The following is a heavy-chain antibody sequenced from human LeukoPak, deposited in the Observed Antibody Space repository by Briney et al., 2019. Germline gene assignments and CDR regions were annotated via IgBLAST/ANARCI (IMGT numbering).Heavy chain of an antibody. CDR1: GYSISSGYY. CDR2: IYHSGSP. D-gene: IGHD3-3*01. V-gene: IGHV4-38-2*02. Sequence: SETLSLTCTVSGYSISSGYYWGWSRQPPGKGQEWIGSIYHSGSPYYNPSLKSRVTISVYTSKNQFSLKLSSVTAADTAVYYCARSPLYDFWSGYYDYWGQGTLVTVSS. J-gene: IGHJ4*02. CDR3: ARSPLYDFWSGYYDY.